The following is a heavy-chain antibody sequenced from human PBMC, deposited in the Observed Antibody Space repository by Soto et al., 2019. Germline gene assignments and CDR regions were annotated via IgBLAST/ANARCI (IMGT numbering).Heavy chain of an antibody. Sequence: GGSLRLSCAASGFTFSSYSMNWVRQAPGKGLEWVSSISSSSSYIYYADSVKGRFTISRDNAKNSLYLQMNSLRAEDTAVYYCARDMVWEGGYSYGYSGAFDIWGQGTMVTVSS. D-gene: IGHD5-18*01. J-gene: IGHJ3*02. V-gene: IGHV3-21*01. CDR2: ISSSSSYI. CDR3: ARDMVWEGGYSYGYSGAFDI. CDR1: GFTFSSYS.